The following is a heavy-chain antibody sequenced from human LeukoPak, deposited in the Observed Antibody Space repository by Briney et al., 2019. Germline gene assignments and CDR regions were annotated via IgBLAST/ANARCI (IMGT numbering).Heavy chain of an antibody. CDR1: GYTFTSYY. D-gene: IGHD3-10*01. Sequence: ASVKVSCKASGYTFTSYYMHWVRQAPGQGLEWMGIINPSGGSTSYAQKFQGRVTMTRDTSTSTVYMELSSLRSEDTAVYYCARDPCKNYYYGSGSSYYFDYWGQGTLVTVSS. J-gene: IGHJ4*02. V-gene: IGHV1-46*01. CDR2: INPSGGST. CDR3: ARDPCKNYYYGSGSSYYFDY.